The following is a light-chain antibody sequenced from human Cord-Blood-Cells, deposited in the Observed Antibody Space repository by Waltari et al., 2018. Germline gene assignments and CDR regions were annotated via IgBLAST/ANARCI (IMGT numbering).Light chain of an antibody. CDR1: SSNIGSNT. CDR3: AAWDDSLNGPV. V-gene: IGLV1-44*01. Sequence: QSVLTQPPSASGTPGQRVTISCSGSSSNIGSNTVYWYQQLPGTAPKLLIDSNNQRPSGVPDRFSCSKSGTSASLAIGGLQSEDEADYYCAAWDDSLNGPVFGGGTKLTVL. J-gene: IGLJ2*01. CDR2: SNN.